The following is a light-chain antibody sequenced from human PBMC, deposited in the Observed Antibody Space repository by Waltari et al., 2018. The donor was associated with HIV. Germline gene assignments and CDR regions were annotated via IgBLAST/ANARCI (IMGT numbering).Light chain of an antibody. V-gene: IGKV1-39*01. CDR3: QQSHSTPRT. CDR1: QTISDY. Sequence: GDRVTITCRASQTISDYLNWYQQKPGKAPKLLIYAASFLQSGVPSRFSGSGSGTDFTLTITSLQREDFGTYFCQQSHSTPRTFGQGTKVEIK. CDR2: AAS. J-gene: IGKJ1*01.